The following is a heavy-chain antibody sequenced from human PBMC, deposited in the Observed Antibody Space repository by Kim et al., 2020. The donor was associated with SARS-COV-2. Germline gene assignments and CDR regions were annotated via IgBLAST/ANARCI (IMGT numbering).Heavy chain of an antibody. V-gene: IGHV5-51*01. CDR1: GYSFTSYW. D-gene: IGHD3-10*01. CDR2: IYPGDSDT. J-gene: IGHJ6*02. CDR3: ARLPPYGSGSSNYGMDV. Sequence: GESLKISCKGSGYSFTSYWIGWVRQMPGKGLEWMGIIYPGDSDTRYSPSFQGQVTISADKSISTAYLQWSSLKASDTAMYYCARLPPYGSGSSNYGMDVWGQGTTVTVSS.